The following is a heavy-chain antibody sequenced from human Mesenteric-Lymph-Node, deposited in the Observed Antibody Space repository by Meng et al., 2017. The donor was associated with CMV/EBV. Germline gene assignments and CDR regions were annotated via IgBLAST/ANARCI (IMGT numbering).Heavy chain of an antibody. J-gene: IGHJ2*01. CDR3: ARDNTQGNWYFGL. D-gene: IGHD3-10*01. V-gene: IGHV4-39*07. CDR1: GGSIISSYSY. CDR2: TYYSGST. Sequence: SETLSLTCTVSGGSIISSYSYWGWIRQPPGKGLEWIGTTYYSGSTYYNPSLRSRVTISVDTSKNQFSLKLTSVTAADTAVHYCARDNTQGNWYFGLWGRGTLVTVSS.